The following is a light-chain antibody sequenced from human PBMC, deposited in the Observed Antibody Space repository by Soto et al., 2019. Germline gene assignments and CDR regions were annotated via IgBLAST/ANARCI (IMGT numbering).Light chain of an antibody. CDR2: DAS. J-gene: IGKJ4*01. CDR3: QQKSAWPLT. CDR1: QTISTF. V-gene: IGKV3-11*01. Sequence: EIVLTQSPATLSLSPGEGATLSCRASQTISTFLGWYQQNPGQAPRLLFYDASNRATGVPARFSVSGSGTDFTLTISSLQPEDFAVYYCQQKSAWPLTFGGGTKVEIK.